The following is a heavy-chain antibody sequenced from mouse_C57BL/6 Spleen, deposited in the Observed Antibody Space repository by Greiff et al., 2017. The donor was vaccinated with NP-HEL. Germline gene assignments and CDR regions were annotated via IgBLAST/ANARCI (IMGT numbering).Heavy chain of an antibody. D-gene: IGHD1-1*01. CDR1: GFNIKDDY. CDR2: IDPENGDT. Sequence: VQLQQSGAELVRPGASVKLSCTASGFNIKDDYMHWVKQRPEQGLEWIGWIDPENGDTEYASKFQGKATITADTSSNTAYLQLSSLTSEDTAVYYCTQGYYGNWYFDVWGTGTTVTVSS. CDR3: TQGYYGNWYFDV. J-gene: IGHJ1*03. V-gene: IGHV14-4*01.